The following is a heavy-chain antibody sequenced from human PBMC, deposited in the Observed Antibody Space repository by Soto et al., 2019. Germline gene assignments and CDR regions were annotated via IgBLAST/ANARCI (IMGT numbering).Heavy chain of an antibody. CDR3: ARATPSSGARYYDFWSGYPYYFDY. Sequence: ASVKVSCKVSGYTLTELSMHWVRQAPGKGLEWMGGFDPEDGETIYAQKFQGRVTMTEDTSTDTAYMELSSLRSDDTAVYYCARATPSSGARYYDFWSGYPYYFDYWGQGTLVTVSS. CDR1: GYTLTELS. D-gene: IGHD3-3*01. J-gene: IGHJ4*02. V-gene: IGHV1-24*01. CDR2: FDPEDGET.